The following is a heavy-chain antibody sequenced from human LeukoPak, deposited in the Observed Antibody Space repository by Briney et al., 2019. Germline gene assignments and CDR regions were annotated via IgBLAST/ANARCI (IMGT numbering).Heavy chain of an antibody. V-gene: IGHV4-39*07. Sequence: SGTLSLTCTVAGGSISSSSYYWGWIRQPPGKGLEWIGSLYYSGSTYYNPSLKSPVTMSVDTSKNQFSLKLSSVTAADTAVYYCARDRLHYYGSGSYYSHLFDYWGQGTLVTVSS. CDR2: LYYSGST. J-gene: IGHJ4*02. CDR1: GGSISSSSYY. CDR3: ARDRLHYYGSGSYYSHLFDY. D-gene: IGHD3-10*01.